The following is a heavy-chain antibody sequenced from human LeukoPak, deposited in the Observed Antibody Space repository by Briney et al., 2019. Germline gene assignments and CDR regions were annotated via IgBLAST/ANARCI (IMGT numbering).Heavy chain of an antibody. Sequence: PSETLSLTCAVYGGPFSTYYWTWIRQSPGQGLEWIGEINHNKSTNYNPSLKSRVTISVDTSKNQFSLNLTSVTAADTAVYYCAHSSSSLPTDSWGLGTLVIVSS. J-gene: IGHJ4*02. CDR1: GGPFSTYY. CDR3: AHSSSSLPTDS. V-gene: IGHV4-34*01. CDR2: INHNKST. D-gene: IGHD6-6*01.